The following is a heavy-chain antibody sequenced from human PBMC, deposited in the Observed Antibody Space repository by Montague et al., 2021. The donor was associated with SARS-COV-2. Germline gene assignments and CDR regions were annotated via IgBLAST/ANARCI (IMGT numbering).Heavy chain of an antibody. J-gene: IGHJ6*02. CDR3: ARSRGNLQWPFYYYCGIDV. D-gene: IGHD6-19*01. V-gene: IGHV4-4*02. CDR1: GDSISSSNW. Sequence: SETLSLTCAVSGDSISSSNWWSWVRQPPGKGLEWIGEIYHSGSTNYNPSLKSRVTISVDKSKTQFSLKLSSVTAADTAVYYCARSRGNLQWPFYYYCGIDVWGQGTTVTVSS. CDR2: IYHSGST.